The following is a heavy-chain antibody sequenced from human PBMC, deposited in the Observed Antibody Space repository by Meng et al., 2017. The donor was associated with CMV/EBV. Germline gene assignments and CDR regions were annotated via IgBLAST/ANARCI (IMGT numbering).Heavy chain of an antibody. CDR1: GYAFTGSY. CDR3: ARDARIAARRGDY. CDR2: INPNSGGT. V-gene: IGHV1-2*02. J-gene: IGHJ4*02. D-gene: IGHD6-6*01. Sequence: KASGYAFTGSYMHWVRQAPGQGLEWMGWINPNSGGTNYAQKFQGRVTMTRDTSISTAYMELSRLRSDDTAVYYCARDARIAARRGDYWGQGTLVTVSS.